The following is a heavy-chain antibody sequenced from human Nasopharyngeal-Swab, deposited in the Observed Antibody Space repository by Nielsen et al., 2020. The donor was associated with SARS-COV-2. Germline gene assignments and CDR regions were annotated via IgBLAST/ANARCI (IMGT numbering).Heavy chain of an antibody. CDR3: ARQPVSLTMIVVVITAPAYFDY. D-gene: IGHD3-22*01. J-gene: IGHJ4*02. V-gene: IGHV3-23*01. CDR2: ISISGDKT. Sequence: GESLKISCAASGITFSNHAWTWVRQAPGKGLEWVSAISISGDKTYYAGSARGRFTISRDNAKNTLYLQMNSLRVEDTAVYYCARQPVSLTMIVVVITAPAYFDYWGQGTLVTVSS. CDR1: GITFSNHA.